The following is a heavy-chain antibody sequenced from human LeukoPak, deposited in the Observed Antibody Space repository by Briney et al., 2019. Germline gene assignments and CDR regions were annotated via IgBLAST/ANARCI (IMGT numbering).Heavy chain of an antibody. J-gene: IGHJ4*02. V-gene: IGHV4-59*01. CDR2: IYYSGST. CDR1: GGSISSYY. Sequence: PSETLSLTCTVSGGSISSYYWSWIRQPPGKGLEWIGYIYYSGSTNYNPSLKSRVTISVDTSKNQFSLKLSSATAADTAVYYCARVSTPATYYFDYWGQGTLVTVSS. CDR3: ARVSTPATYYFDY.